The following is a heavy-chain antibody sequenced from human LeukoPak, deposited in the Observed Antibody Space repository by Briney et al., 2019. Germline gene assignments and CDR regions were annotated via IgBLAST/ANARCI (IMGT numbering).Heavy chain of an antibody. CDR2: INHSGST. V-gene: IGHV4-34*01. Sequence: PSETLSLTCAVYGGSFSGYYWSWIRQPPGKGLEWIGEINHSGSTNYNPSLKSRVTISVDTSKNQFSLKLSSVTAADTAVYYCARLPNKNTYGSGSSRDYWGQGTLVTVSS. D-gene: IGHD3-10*01. J-gene: IGHJ4*02. CDR1: GGSFSGYY. CDR3: ARLPNKNTYGSGSSRDY.